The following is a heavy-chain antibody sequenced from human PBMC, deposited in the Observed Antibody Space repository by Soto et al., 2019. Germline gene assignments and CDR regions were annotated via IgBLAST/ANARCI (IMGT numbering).Heavy chain of an antibody. V-gene: IGHV3-48*02. CDR3: ARSKYVDH. CDR2: ISGSGSTI. J-gene: IGHJ4*02. CDR1: GFTFSSYN. Sequence: EVQLVESGGGLVQPGGSLRLSCVVSGFTFSSYNMNWVRQAPGKGLEWVTYISGSGSTIYYADSVKGRFTISRDNVRNSLYLQMNSLRDEDTAVYYCARSKYVDHWGQGTLVTVSS. D-gene: IGHD4-4*01.